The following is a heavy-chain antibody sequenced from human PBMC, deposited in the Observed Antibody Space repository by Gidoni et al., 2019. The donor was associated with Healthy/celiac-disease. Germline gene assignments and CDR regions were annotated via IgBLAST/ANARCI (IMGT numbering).Heavy chain of an antibody. CDR3: ARATSQLPQDIGGIAAAGFEYYFDY. CDR1: GFTVSSYR. D-gene: IGHD6-13*01. CDR2: ISSSICYI. Sequence: EVQLVESGGGLVKTGGSLRLSCAAAGFTVSSYRLHWVRQGPGKGLEWVSSISSSICYIYYSDSVKGRFTISRDNANNSMYLQMNSLRSEDTAVYYCARATSQLPQDIGGIAAAGFEYYFDYWGQGTLVTVSS. J-gene: IGHJ4*02. V-gene: IGHV3-21*01.